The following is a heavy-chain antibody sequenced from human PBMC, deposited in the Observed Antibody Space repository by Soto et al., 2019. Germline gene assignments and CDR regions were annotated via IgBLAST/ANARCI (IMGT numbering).Heavy chain of an antibody. CDR2: ISAYNGNT. CDR3: ARDRAGYCSSTSCARYFQH. V-gene: IGHV1-18*01. D-gene: IGHD2-2*01. CDR1: GYTFTSYG. Sequence: QVQLVQSGAEVKKPGASVKVSCKASGYTFTSYGISWVRQAPGQGLEWMGWISAYNGNTNYAQKLQGRVTMTTDTFTSTAYMELRSLRSDDTAVYYCARDRAGYCSSTSCARYFQHWGQGTLVTVSS. J-gene: IGHJ1*01.